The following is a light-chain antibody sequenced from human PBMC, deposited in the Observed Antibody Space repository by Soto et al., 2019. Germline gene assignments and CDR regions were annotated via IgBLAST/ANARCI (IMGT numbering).Light chain of an antibody. J-gene: IGKJ5*01. CDR2: AAS. CDR3: QKYNSAPIT. CDR1: QGISNY. V-gene: IGKV1-27*01. Sequence: DIQMTQSPSSLSASVGDRVTITCRASQGISNYLAWYQQKPWKVPKLLIYAASTLQSGVPSRFSGSGSGTDFTLTISSLQPEDDATYYCQKYNSAPITGGEGTRLEIK.